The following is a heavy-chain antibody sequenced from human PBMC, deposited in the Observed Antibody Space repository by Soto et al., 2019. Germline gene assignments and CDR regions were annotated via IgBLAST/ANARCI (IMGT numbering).Heavy chain of an antibody. J-gene: IGHJ4*02. CDR3: AKLYYDFWSGYLR. V-gene: IGHV3-23*01. CDR2: ISGSGGST. D-gene: IGHD3-3*01. CDR1: GFTFSSYA. Sequence: EVQLLESGGGLVQPGGSLRLSCAASGFTFSSYAMSWVRQAPGKGLEWVSAISGSGGSTYYADSVKGRFTISRDNSKNTLYPQMNSLRAEDTAVYYCAKLYYDFWSGYLRWGQGTLVTVSS.